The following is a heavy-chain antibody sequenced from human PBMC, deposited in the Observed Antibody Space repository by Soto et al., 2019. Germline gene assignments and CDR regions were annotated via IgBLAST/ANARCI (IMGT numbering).Heavy chain of an antibody. CDR3: ARVRDQWYFDY. CDR1: GVSVSGSSC. J-gene: IGHJ4*02. V-gene: IGHV4-61*01. Sequence: PSETLSLTCTVSGVSVSGSSCWTWIRQAPGKGLEWIGCIFYNGTTNYNPSLRSPVTISVDTSKNQFSLKVTSVTAADTAVYWCARVRDQWYFDYWGQGTLVTVSS. D-gene: IGHD3-10*01. CDR2: IFYNGTT.